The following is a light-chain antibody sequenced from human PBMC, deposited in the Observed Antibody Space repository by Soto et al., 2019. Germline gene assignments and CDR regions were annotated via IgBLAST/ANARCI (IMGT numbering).Light chain of an antibody. V-gene: IGLV1-44*01. CDR3: AAWDDSLNVVL. Sequence: QSVLTQPPSASGTPGQRVTISCSGGSSNIGRNTVNWYQQLPGMAPKLLIHSSNQRPSGVPDRFSGSQSGTSASLAISELQSEDESDYYCAAWDDSLNVVLFGGGTKLTVL. CDR1: SSNIGRNT. J-gene: IGLJ2*01. CDR2: SSN.